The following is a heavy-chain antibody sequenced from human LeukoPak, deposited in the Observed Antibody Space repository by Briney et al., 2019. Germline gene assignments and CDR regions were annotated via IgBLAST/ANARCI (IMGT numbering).Heavy chain of an antibody. D-gene: IGHD5-12*01. CDR1: GGSLSSSRYY. J-gene: IGHJ3*02. V-gene: IGHV4-39*01. Sequence: PSETLSLTCSVSGGSLSSSRYYWGWTRQPPGKGLEWIGSIYYSGSTYYTPSLKSRVTISVDTSKNQFSLKLSSVTAADTAVYYCARHSRSGYSGYENAFDIWGQGTMVTVSS. CDR2: IYYSGST. CDR3: ARHSRSGYSGYENAFDI.